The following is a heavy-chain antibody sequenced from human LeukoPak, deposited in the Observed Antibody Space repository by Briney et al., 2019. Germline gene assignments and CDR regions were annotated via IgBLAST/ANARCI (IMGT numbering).Heavy chain of an antibody. D-gene: IGHD2-8*01. CDR1: GFTFSTYA. CDR2: FSGSGGST. J-gene: IGHJ6*03. Sequence: GGSLRLSCAASGFTFSTYAMSWVRQAPGKGLKWVSSFSGSGGSTYYADSVKGRFTISRDNSKNTLYLQMNSLRAEDTAVYYCANGYCTNGVCYPYYYYYMDVWGKGTTVTVSS. V-gene: IGHV3-23*01. CDR3: ANGYCTNGVCYPYYYYYMDV.